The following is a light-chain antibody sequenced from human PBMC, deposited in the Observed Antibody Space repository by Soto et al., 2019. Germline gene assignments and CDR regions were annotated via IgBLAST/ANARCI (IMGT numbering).Light chain of an antibody. CDR1: VIGGKN. Sequence: SYELTQPPSVSVAPGQTATITCGGDVIGGKNVHWYQQKPGQAPVLVVYDTSDRPSGIPERFSGSNSGNTATLTISGVEAGDEADYHCQVWDSADDHRYVFGNGTKVTVL. J-gene: IGLJ1*01. CDR2: DTS. CDR3: QVWDSADDHRYV. V-gene: IGLV3-21*02.